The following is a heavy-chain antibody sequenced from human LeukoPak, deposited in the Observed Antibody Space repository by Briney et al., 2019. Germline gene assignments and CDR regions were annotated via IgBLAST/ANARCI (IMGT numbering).Heavy chain of an antibody. J-gene: IGHJ4*02. CDR1: GVTFSRYG. CDR3: AGSRYCSGGSCYSGRFY. D-gene: IGHD2-15*01. CDR2: ISYDGSNK. V-gene: IGHV3-30*03. Sequence: PGGSLRLSCAASGVTFSRYGMHWVRQAPGKGLEWVAVISYDGSNKYHADSVKGRFTISRDNSKNTLYLEMNSLRAEDTAVYYCAGSRYCSGGSCYSGRFYWGQGTLVTVSS.